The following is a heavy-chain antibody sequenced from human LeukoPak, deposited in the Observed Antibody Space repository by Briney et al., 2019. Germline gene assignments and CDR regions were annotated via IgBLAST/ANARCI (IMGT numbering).Heavy chain of an antibody. J-gene: IGHJ4*02. Sequence: PGGSLRLSCAASGFTFSGSAMHWVRQASGKGLEWVGRIRSKANSYATAYAASVKGRFTISRDDSKNTVYLQMNSLKTEDTAVYYCTTGTGWLPAYWGQGTLVTVSS. D-gene: IGHD5-24*01. CDR3: TTGTGWLPAY. V-gene: IGHV3-73*01. CDR1: GFTFSGSA. CDR2: IRSKANSYAT.